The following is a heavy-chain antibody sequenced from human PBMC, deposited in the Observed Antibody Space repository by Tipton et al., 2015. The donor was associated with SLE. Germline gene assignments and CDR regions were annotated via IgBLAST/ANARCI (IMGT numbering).Heavy chain of an antibody. J-gene: IGHJ6*03. V-gene: IGHV4-38-2*01. Sequence: TLSLTCAVSGYSISSGYYWGWIRQPPGKGLEWIGSIYHSGSTYYNPSLKSRVTISVDTSEKQFSLKLSSVTAADTAVYYCARGSRDSIYYYYYMDVWGKGTTVTVSS. CDR2: IYHSGST. D-gene: IGHD2-15*01. CDR1: GYSISSGYY. CDR3: ARGSRDSIYYYYYMDV.